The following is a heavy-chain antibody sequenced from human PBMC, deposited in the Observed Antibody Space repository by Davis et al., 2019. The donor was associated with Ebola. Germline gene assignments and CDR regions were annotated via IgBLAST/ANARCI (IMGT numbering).Heavy chain of an antibody. Sequence: GESLKISCQASGYSFTSYWIGWVRQMPGKGLEWMGIIYPGDSDTRYSPSFQGQVTISADKSISTAYLQWSSLKASDTAMYYCARLVGRSFYGMDVWGQGTTVTVSS. J-gene: IGHJ6*02. V-gene: IGHV5-51*01. CDR1: GYSFTSYW. CDR3: ARLVGRSFYGMDV. CDR2: IYPGDSDT.